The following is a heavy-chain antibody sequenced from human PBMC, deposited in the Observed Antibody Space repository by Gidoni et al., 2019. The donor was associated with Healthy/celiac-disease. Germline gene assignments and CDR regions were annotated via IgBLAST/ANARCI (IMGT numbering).Heavy chain of an antibody. CDR1: GGTFRSYA. D-gene: IGHD6-13*01. CDR3: ARVVGYSSSWYGDY. J-gene: IGHJ4*02. V-gene: IGHV1-69*04. Sequence: QVQLVQSGAEVKKPGSSVKVSCKASGGTFRSYAISWVRQAPGQGLEWMGRIIPILGIANYAQKFQGRVTITAEKSTSTAYMELSSLRYEDTAVYYCARVVGYSSSWYGDYWGQGTLVTVSS. CDR2: IIPILGIA.